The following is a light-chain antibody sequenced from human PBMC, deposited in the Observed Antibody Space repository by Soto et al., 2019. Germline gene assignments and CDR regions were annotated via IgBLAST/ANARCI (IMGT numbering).Light chain of an antibody. CDR3: QQYNTFWT. J-gene: IGKJ1*01. V-gene: IGKV1-5*01. CDR1: ESIRTW. Sequence: DIQMTQSPSTLSASIGDRVTITCRASESIRTWLAWYQHKPGKAPKFLIYDASSLESGVPSRFSGSGSGTEFTVTISNLQPDDFATYFCQQYNTFWTFGQGTKVDIK. CDR2: DAS.